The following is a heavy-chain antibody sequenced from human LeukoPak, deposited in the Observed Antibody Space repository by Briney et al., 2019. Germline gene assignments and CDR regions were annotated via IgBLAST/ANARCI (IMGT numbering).Heavy chain of an antibody. CDR1: GGSISSYY. Sequence: SETLSLTCSVSGGSISSYYWTWVRQSAGQGLEWIGRIYSSGTSTYNPSLESRVIMSVDMSKNQFYLKLRTVTAAYTAVYFCARFYSYMDVSEKGTTVTVAS. CDR2: IYSSGTS. J-gene: IGHJ6*03. CDR3: ARFYSYMDV. V-gene: IGHV4-4*07. D-gene: IGHD4-11*01.